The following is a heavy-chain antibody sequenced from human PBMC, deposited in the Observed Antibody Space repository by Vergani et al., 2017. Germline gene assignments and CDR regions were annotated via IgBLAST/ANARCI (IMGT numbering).Heavy chain of an antibody. CDR3: SRGRGYSFGYSDY. J-gene: IGHJ4*02. D-gene: IGHD5-18*01. CDR1: GFSFGDYA. Sequence: QLVESGGGWVQPGRSLRLSCAASGFSFGDYAMTWVRQAPGKGLEWVAFIRNKAYGGTTEYAASVKGRFTISRDDSKRLAYLQLSGLKTEDTAVYFCSRGRGYSFGYSDYWGQGTLVTVSS. CDR2: IRNKAYGGTT. V-gene: IGHV3-49*04.